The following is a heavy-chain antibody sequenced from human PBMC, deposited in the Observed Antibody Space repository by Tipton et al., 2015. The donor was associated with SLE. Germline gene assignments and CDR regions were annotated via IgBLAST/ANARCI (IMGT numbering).Heavy chain of an antibody. V-gene: IGHV5-51*03. CDR1: GYSFTSYW. Sequence: QLVQSGAEVKKPGESLKISCKGSGYSFTSYWIGWVRQMPGKGLEWMGIIYPGDSDTRYSPSFQGQVTISADKSISTAYLQWSSLKASYTAMYYCASRPYDFWSGYHYDAFDIWGQGTMVTVSS. CDR2: IYPGDSDT. D-gene: IGHD3-3*01. J-gene: IGHJ3*02. CDR3: ASRPYDFWSGYHYDAFDI.